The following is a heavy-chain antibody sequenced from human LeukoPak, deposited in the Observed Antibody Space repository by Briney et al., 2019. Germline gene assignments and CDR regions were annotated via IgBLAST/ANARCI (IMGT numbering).Heavy chain of an antibody. J-gene: IGHJ4*02. CDR1: DYTFSSYG. CDR2: ISTYNGNT. D-gene: IGHD4-17*01. CDR3: ARDRFGDSPFDY. Sequence: VASVKVSCKASDYTFSSYGISWVRQAPGQGLEWMGWISTYNGNTNCAQNLQGRVTMTTDTSTTTAYMDLRSLRSDDTAIYYCARDRFGDSPFDYWGQGTLVTVSS. V-gene: IGHV1-18*01.